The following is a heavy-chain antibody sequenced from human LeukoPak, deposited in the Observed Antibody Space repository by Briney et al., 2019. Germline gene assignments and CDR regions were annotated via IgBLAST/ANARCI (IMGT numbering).Heavy chain of an antibody. Sequence: GVLRLSCAASGFSIRTYGIHWVRQAPGKGLEWVAFTRNDGSEKYYAESVKGRFTISTDNSRNTLYLEMNSLRSEDTAVYYCAKAYSTSSGPYYHYYMDVWGEGTTVTVSS. CDR2: TRNDGSEK. D-gene: IGHD6-6*01. CDR1: GFSIRTYG. J-gene: IGHJ6*03. CDR3: AKAYSTSSGPYYHYYMDV. V-gene: IGHV3-30*02.